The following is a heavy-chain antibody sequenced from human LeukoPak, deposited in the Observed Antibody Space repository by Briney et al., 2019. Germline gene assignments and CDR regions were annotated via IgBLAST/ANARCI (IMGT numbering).Heavy chain of an antibody. CDR2: ISGSGGST. V-gene: IGHV3-23*01. CDR1: GFTFSSYA. J-gene: IGHJ6*03. D-gene: IGHD4-17*01. Sequence: GSLRLSCAASGFTFSSYAMSWVRQAPGKGLEWVSAISGSGGSTYYADSVKGRFTISRDNSKNTLYLQMNSLRAEDTAVYYCAKGSTVIRYYYYYYMDVWGKGTTVTVSS. CDR3: AKGSTVIRYYYYYYMDV.